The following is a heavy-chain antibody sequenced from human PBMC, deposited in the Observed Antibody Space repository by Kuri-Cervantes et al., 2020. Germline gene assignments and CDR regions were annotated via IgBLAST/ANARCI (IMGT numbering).Heavy chain of an antibody. CDR3: AKDSFSGYYDSSGYYDT. J-gene: IGHJ4*02. D-gene: IGHD3-22*01. CDR1: GFTFSSYW. Sequence: GGSLRLSCSAAGFTFSSYWMSWVRQTPGKGLEWVASIKQEGTDRYYGDFVKGRFTISRDNAKNSLSLQLNSLGAEDTAVYYCAKDSFSGYYDSSGYYDTWGQGTLVTVSS. CDR2: IKQEGTDR. V-gene: IGHV3-7*01.